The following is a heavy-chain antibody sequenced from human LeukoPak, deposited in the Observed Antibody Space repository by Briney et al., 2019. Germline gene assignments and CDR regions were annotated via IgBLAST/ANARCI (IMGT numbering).Heavy chain of an antibody. V-gene: IGHV1-46*01. CDR3: AGGKSDLGY. Sequence: GASVKVSCRASGYSFTIYYMHWVRQAPGQGLEWMGIINPSGGDTTYAQKFQGRVTMTRDTSTSTIYMELSSLRSEDTAVYYCAGGKSDLGYWGQGTLVTVSS. CDR1: GYSFTIYY. J-gene: IGHJ4*02. CDR2: INPSGGDT.